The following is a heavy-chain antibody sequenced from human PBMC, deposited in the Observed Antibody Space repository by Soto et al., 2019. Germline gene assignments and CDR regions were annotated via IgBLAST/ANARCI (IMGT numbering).Heavy chain of an antibody. CDR2: INAGNGNT. Sequence: QVQLVQSGAEVKKPGASVKVSCKASGYTFTSYAMHWVRQAPGQRLEWMGWINAGNGNTKYSQKFQGRVTITRDTSASTANMELSSLRSEDTAVYYCARGPRGSSWDFDYWGQGTLVTVSS. J-gene: IGHJ4*02. D-gene: IGHD6-13*01. CDR1: GYTFTSYA. V-gene: IGHV1-3*01. CDR3: ARGPRGSSWDFDY.